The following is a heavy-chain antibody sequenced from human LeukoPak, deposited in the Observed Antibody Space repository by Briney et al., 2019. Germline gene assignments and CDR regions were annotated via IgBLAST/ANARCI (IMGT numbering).Heavy chain of an antibody. J-gene: IGHJ4*02. CDR1: GGSISNYY. CDR2: IYYSGNT. D-gene: IGHD6-19*01. CDR3: AKIIGVGTFDY. Sequence: PSETLSLTCNVSGGSISNYYWSWIRQPPGKGLEWIAYIYYSGNTNYNPSLKSRVTISVDTSKNQFSLKLSSVTAADTAVYYCAKIIGVGTFDYWGQGSLVTVSS. V-gene: IGHV4-59*01.